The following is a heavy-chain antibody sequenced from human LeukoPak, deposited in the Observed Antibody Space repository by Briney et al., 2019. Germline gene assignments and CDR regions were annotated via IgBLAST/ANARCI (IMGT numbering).Heavy chain of an antibody. CDR1: GFIFSGSW. J-gene: IGHJ4*02. D-gene: IGHD2-15*01. V-gene: IGHV3-7*03. CDR2: IKKDGSEK. CDR3: TTDTWYSAGY. Sequence: PGGSLRLSCTASGFIFSGSWMAWIRQAPGKGLEWVAIIKKDGSEKYYVDSMKGRFTISRENAKNSLFLQMNSLRAEDTAIYYCTTDTWYSAGYWGQGTLVTVSS.